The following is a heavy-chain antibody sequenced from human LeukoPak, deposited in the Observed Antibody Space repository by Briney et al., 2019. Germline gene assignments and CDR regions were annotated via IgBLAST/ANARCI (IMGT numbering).Heavy chain of an antibody. CDR3: ASGLGGYHPPGGY. J-gene: IGHJ4*02. D-gene: IGHD5-12*01. V-gene: IGHV4-59*01. Sequence: KASETLSLTCTVSGGSITTYYWNWVRQPPGKGLEWLGHMYYTGSTNYNPSLKSRVAVSLDTSKSQFSLRLTSVTTADTAVYYCASGLGGYHPPGGYWGQGTLVTVSS. CDR2: MYYTGST. CDR1: GGSITTYY.